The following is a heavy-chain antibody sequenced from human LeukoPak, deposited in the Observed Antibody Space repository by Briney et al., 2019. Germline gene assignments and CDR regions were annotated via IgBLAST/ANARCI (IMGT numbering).Heavy chain of an antibody. D-gene: IGHD3-10*01. Sequence: PSETLSLTCAVYGGSFSGYYWSWIRQPPGKGLEWIGEINHSGSTNYNPSLKSRVTISVDTSKNQFSLKLSSVTAADTAVYYCARDPPGRSYYMDVWGKGTTVTVSS. CDR2: INHSGST. V-gene: IGHV4-34*01. CDR1: GGSFSGYY. J-gene: IGHJ6*03. CDR3: ARDPPGRSYYMDV.